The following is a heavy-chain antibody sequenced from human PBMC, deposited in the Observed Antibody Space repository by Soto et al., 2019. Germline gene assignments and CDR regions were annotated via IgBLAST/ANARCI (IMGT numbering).Heavy chain of an antibody. Sequence: SLRLSCAASGFTFSSYGMHWVRQAPGKGLEWVAVISYDGSNKYYADSVKGRFTISRDNSKNTLYLQMNSLRAEDTAVYYCAKDSLRITIFGVVIMSPKNYYYYYMDVWGKGTTVTVSS. CDR1: GFTFSSYG. V-gene: IGHV3-30*18. J-gene: IGHJ6*03. D-gene: IGHD3-3*01. CDR2: ISYDGSNK. CDR3: AKDSLRITIFGVVIMSPKNYYYYYMDV.